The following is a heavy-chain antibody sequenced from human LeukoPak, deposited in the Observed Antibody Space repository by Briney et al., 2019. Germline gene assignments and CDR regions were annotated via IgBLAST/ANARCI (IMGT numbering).Heavy chain of an antibody. D-gene: IGHD6-13*01. CDR2: ISGSGGDT. V-gene: IGHV3-23*01. CDR3: TKDGGGAAGSFDY. CDR1: GFTFSSYS. Sequence: GGSLRLSCAASGFTFSSYSMNWVRQPPGKGLEWVSTISGSGGDTFYADSVKGRFTISRDNSKNTLYLQMNSLRVEDTAVYFCTKDGGGAAGSFDYWGQGTVVTVSS. J-gene: IGHJ4*02.